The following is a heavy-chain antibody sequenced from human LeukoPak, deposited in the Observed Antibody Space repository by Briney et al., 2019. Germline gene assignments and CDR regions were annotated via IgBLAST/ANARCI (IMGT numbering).Heavy chain of an antibody. J-gene: IGHJ4*02. D-gene: IGHD4-23*01. CDR3: ARERWSGDFDY. Sequence: GGSLRLSCAASGFTFSSYWMRWGRQAAGKGLEGVANIKQDGSEKYYVDSVKGRFTISRDKAKNSLYLQMNSLRAEDTAVYYCARERWSGDFDYWGQGTLVTVSS. CDR1: GFTFSSYW. V-gene: IGHV3-7*01. CDR2: IKQDGSEK.